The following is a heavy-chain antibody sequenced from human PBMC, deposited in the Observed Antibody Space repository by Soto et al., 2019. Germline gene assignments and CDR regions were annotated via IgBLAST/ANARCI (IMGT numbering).Heavy chain of an antibody. J-gene: IGHJ4*02. CDR2: IIPILGIA. D-gene: IGHD2-2*01. V-gene: IGHV1-69*02. Sequence: QVQLVQSGAEVKKPGSSVKVSCKASGGTFSSYTISWVRQAPGQGLEWMGRIIPILGIANYAQKFQGRVTITADKSTSTAYNELSSLRSEDTPVYYCALLPAAPGPIDYWGQGTLVTVSS. CDR3: ALLPAAPGPIDY. CDR1: GGTFSSYT.